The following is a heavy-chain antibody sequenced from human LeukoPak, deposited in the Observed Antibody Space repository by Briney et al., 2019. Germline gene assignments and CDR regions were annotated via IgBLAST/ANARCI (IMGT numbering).Heavy chain of an antibody. D-gene: IGHD3-3*01. CDR2: IYYSGST. Sequence: SETLSLTCTVSGGSISSSSYYWGWIRQPPGKGLEWIGSIYYSGSTYYNPSLKSRVTISVDTSKNQFSLKLSSVTAADTAVYYCALTFGFWSPFDPWGQGTLVTVSS. V-gene: IGHV4-39*01. CDR1: GGSISSSSYY. J-gene: IGHJ5*02. CDR3: ALTFGFWSPFDP.